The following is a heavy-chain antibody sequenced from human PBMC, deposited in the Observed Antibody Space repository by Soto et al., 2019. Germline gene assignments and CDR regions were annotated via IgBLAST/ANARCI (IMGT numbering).Heavy chain of an antibody. Sequence: LRRSCLASGFTFSDFAMTWVRHVPGRGLEWVASLDGAGGSTYYAESVRGRFSISRDNSQNTLFLQMKRLTVADTAICYCAAPRDEYGSGVSWFTYGMDIWGQGTTVTVSS. J-gene: IGHJ6*02. CDR3: AAPRDEYGSGVSWFTYGMDI. D-gene: IGHD3-10*01. V-gene: IGHV3-23*01. CDR1: GFTFSDFA. CDR2: LDGAGGST.